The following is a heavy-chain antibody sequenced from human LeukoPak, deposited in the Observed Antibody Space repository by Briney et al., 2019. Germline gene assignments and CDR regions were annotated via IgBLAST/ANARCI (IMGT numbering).Heavy chain of an antibody. CDR1: GFTFSSYG. CDR2: ISYDGSNK. Sequence: GGSLRLSCAASGFTFSSYGMHWVRQAPGKGLEWVAVISYDGSNKYYADSVKGRFTISRDNSRNTLYLQMNSLRAEDTAVYYCAKVMVAGSYYYYYYGMDVWGQGTTVTVSS. V-gene: IGHV3-30*18. CDR3: AKVMVAGSYYYYYYGMDV. D-gene: IGHD6-19*01. J-gene: IGHJ6*02.